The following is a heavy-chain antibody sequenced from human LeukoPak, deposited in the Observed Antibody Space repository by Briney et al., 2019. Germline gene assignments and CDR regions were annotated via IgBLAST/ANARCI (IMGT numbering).Heavy chain of an antibody. J-gene: IGHJ3*02. Sequence: PGGSLRLSCTVSGFTFSTYNMNWVRQAPGKGLEWVSSITSSSRYIYYADSVRGRFTISRDNAKSSLYLQMNSLRAEDTAVYYCAKDATFSGWYMSWNAFDIWGQGTMVTVSS. D-gene: IGHD6-19*01. CDR3: AKDATFSGWYMSWNAFDI. CDR2: ITSSSRYI. CDR1: GFTFSTYN. V-gene: IGHV3-21*01.